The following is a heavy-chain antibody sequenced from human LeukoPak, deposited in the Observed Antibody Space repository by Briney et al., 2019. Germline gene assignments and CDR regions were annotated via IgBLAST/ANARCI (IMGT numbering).Heavy chain of an antibody. V-gene: IGHV4-59*01. J-gene: IGHJ3*02. Sequence: PSETLSLTCTVSGGSISSYYWSWIRQPPGKGLEWIGYIYYSGSTNYNPSLKSRVTISVDTSKNQFSLKLSSVTAADTAVYYCARGTGLRYFDWLFEGSGPDAFGIWGQGTMVTVSS. CDR1: GGSISSYY. D-gene: IGHD3-9*01. CDR3: ARGTGLRYFDWLFEGSGPDAFGI. CDR2: IYYSGST.